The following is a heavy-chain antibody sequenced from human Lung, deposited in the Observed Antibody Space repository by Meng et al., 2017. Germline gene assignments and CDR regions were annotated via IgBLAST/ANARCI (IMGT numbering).Heavy chain of an antibody. CDR3: ARESGYFEY. V-gene: IGHV3-74*03. J-gene: IGHJ4*02. Sequence: DVQLVVSGGGSVQTGGSLRLYCAASGFTFRSYWMHWVRPAPGKGLVWVSRIRGDGGGIVYADSVKGRFTISRDNAKSTLFLQMNSLRAEDTAVYYCARESGYFEYWGQGILVTVSS. CDR2: IRGDGGGI. CDR1: GFTFRSYW.